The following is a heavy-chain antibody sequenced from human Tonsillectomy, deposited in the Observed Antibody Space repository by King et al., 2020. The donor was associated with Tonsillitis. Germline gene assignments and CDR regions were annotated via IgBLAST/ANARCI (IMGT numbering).Heavy chain of an antibody. CDR1: GFPFNNYA. Sequence: VQLVESGGGLVQPGGSLRLSCAASGFPFNNYAMSWVRQPPGKGLVWVSAISGSGGSTYYADSVKGRFTISRDNSKNTQDLQMNSLRVEDTAVYYCAKELGDEVGDGFDIWGQGTMVTVSS. CDR2: ISGSGGST. D-gene: IGHD1-26*01. CDR3: AKELGDEVGDGFDI. J-gene: IGHJ3*02. V-gene: IGHV3-23*04.